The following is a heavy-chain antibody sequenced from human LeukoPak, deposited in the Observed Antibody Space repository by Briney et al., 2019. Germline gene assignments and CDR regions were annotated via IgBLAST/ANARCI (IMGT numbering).Heavy chain of an antibody. J-gene: IGHJ4*02. CDR1: GGSISSGGYY. CDR3: ARDRVGGGVDY. CDR2: IYYSGST. Sequence: SQTLSLTCTVSGGSISSGGYYWSWIRQHPGKGLEWIGYIYYSGSTYYNPSLKSRVTISVDTSKNQFSLKLSSVTAADTAVYYRARDRVGGGVDYWGQGTLVTVSS. V-gene: IGHV4-31*03. D-gene: IGHD1-26*01.